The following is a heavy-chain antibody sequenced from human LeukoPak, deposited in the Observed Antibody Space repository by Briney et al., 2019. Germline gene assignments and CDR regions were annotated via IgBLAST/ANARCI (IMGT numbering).Heavy chain of an antibody. CDR3: AVVAATLAY. J-gene: IGHJ4*02. V-gene: IGHV4-30-4*01. CDR1: GGSISSGDYY. D-gene: IGHD2-15*01. CDR2: IYDSGST. Sequence: KPSETLSLTCTVSGGSISSGDYYWSWIRQPPGKGLEWIGYIYDSGSTYYNPSLESRVTMSVDTSKNQFSLKLSSVTAADSAVYYCAVVAATLAYWGQGTLATVSS.